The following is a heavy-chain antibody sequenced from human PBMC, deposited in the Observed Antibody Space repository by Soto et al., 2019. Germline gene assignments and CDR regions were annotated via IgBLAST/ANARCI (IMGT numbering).Heavy chain of an antibody. CDR1: GYTFTSYG. D-gene: IGHD5-12*01. J-gene: IGHJ6*03. Sequence: ASVKVSCKASGYTFTSYGISWVRQAPGQGLEWMGWISAYNGNTNYAQKLQGRVTMTTDTSTSTAYMELRSLRSDDTAVYYCARGGGYSGYEGRDYYYYMDVWGKGTTVTVSS. CDR3: ARGGGYSGYEGRDYYYYMDV. V-gene: IGHV1-18*01. CDR2: ISAYNGNT.